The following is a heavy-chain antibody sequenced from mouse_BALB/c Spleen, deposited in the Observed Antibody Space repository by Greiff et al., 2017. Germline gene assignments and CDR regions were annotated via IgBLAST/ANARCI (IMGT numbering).Heavy chain of an antibody. CDR1: GFTFNATY. CDR3: ARGDDDAFAY. D-gene: IGHD2-4*01. Sequence: VQLQQPGAELVKPGASVKLSCTASGFTFNATYMHWVKQRPEQGLEWIGRIDPANGNTKYDPEFQGKATLTADTSSNTAYLQLSSLTSEDTAVYYCARGDDDAFAYWGQGTLVTVSA. V-gene: IGHV14-3*02. CDR2: IDPANGNT. J-gene: IGHJ3*01.